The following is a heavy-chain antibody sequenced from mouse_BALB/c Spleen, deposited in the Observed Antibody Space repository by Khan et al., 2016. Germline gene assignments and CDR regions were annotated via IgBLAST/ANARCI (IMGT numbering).Heavy chain of an antibody. CDR1: GYTFSSYW. D-gene: IGHD1-1*02. J-gene: IGHJ3*01. Sequence: QVQLQQSGAELMKPGASVKISCKATGYTFSSYWLEWVKERPGHGLEWIGEILPGSGSTNYHEKFKGKATFKAETYSKTAYMQIRSLTSEDSGVYYCAGGVYWGQGTLVTVSA. V-gene: IGHV1-9*01. CDR3: AGGVY. CDR2: ILPGSGST.